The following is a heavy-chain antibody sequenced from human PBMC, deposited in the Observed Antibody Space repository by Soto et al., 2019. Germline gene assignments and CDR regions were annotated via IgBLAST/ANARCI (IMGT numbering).Heavy chain of an antibody. D-gene: IGHD6-13*01. CDR1: GFTFSSYA. CDR3: ARDDGSNWYGAVDI. J-gene: IGHJ3*02. CDR2: ISYDGHNK. Sequence: QVQLVESGGGVVQPGRSLRLSCAASGFTFSSYAMHWVRQAAGKGLEWVALISYDGHNKYYADSLEGRFTISRDNSKKTLYLQMCSLRGEDTAVYYCARDDGSNWYGAVDIWGQGTMVTVSS. V-gene: IGHV3-30*04.